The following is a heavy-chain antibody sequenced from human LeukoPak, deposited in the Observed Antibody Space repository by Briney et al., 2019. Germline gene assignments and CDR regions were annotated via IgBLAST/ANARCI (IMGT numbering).Heavy chain of an antibody. V-gene: IGHV5-51*01. D-gene: IGHD3-10*01. Sequence: MLGASLQISCQASGSIFTSYWLGWVRPPPEKGLELIGILYPDDSRTRYSPSFQGQVTMSVDKSITTACLQWSSLKASDTAIYYCARWYVRGDPFGFDSWGQGTLVTVSS. CDR3: ARWYVRGDPFGFDS. CDR1: GSIFTSYW. J-gene: IGHJ4*02. CDR2: LYPDDSRT.